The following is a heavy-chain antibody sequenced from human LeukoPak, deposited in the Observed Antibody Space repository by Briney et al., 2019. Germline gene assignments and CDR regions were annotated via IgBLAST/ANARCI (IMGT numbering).Heavy chain of an antibody. Sequence: GGSLRLSCAASGFTFSSYGMHWVRQAPGKGLEWVANIKQDGSEKYYVDSVKGRFTISRDNAKNSLYLQMNSLRAEDTAVYYCARYSSGWYSAFDIWGQGTMVTVSS. J-gene: IGHJ3*02. D-gene: IGHD6-13*01. CDR2: IKQDGSEK. V-gene: IGHV3-7*01. CDR1: GFTFSSYG. CDR3: ARYSSGWYSAFDI.